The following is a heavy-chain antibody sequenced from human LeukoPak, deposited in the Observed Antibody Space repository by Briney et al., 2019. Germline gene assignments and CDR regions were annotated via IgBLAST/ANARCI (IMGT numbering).Heavy chain of an antibody. Sequence: GGSLRLSCAASEFTFSSYSMSWVRQAPGKGLGWVSSISSSGGVPYYADSVKGRFTISRDNSKNTLYLQMNSLRAEDTAVYYCARVTAPIEGRYSGSYERPMIAFDIWGQGTMVTVSS. D-gene: IGHD1-26*01. J-gene: IGHJ3*02. CDR1: EFTFSSYS. V-gene: IGHV3-23*01. CDR3: ARVTAPIEGRYSGSYERPMIAFDI. CDR2: ISSSGGVP.